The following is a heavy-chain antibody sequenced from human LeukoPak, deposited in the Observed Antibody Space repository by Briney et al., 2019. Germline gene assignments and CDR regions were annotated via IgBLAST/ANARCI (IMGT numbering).Heavy chain of an antibody. CDR2: INPNSGGT. V-gene: IGHV1-2*02. J-gene: IGHJ4*02. CDR1: GYTFTGYY. CDR3: ARVPGRQLAYFDY. D-gene: IGHD6-13*01. Sequence: GASVKVSCKASGYTFTGYYMHWVRQAPGQGLEWMGWINPNSGGTNYAQKFQGRVTMTRDTSISTAYMELSRLRSDDTAVYYCARVPGRQLAYFDYWGQGTLVTVSS.